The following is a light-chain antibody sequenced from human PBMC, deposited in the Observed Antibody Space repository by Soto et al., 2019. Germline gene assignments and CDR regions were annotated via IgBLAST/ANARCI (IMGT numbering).Light chain of an antibody. J-gene: IGKJ1*01. CDR1: QTISSW. CDR2: KAS. CDR3: QQYSNWPSWT. V-gene: IGKV1-5*03. Sequence: IQMTQSPSTLSGSVGDRVTITCRASQTISSWLAWYQQKPGKAPKLLIYKASTLKSGVPSRFSGSGSGTEFTLTISSLQSEDFAVYYCQQYSNWPSWTCGQGTKVDIK.